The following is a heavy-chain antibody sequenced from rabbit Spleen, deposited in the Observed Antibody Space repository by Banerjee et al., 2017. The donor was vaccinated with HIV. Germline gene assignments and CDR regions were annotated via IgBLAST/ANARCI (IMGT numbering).Heavy chain of an antibody. J-gene: IGHJ4*01. Sequence: QEQLEESGGGLVKPGGTLTLTCKASGIDFSSYYYMCWVRQAPGKGLEWIACIGGGSSGRSYYASWAKGRFTISKTSSTTVTLQMTSLTVADTATYFCAREGAFSSVYFDLWGPGTLVTVS. CDR3: AREGAFSSVYFDL. CDR1: GIDFSSYYY. V-gene: IGHV1S45*01. CDR2: IGGGSSGRS. D-gene: IGHD1-1*01.